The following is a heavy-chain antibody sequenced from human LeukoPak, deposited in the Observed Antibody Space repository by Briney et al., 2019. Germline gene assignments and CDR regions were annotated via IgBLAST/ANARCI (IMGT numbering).Heavy chain of an antibody. V-gene: IGHV4-34*01. CDR1: GGSFSGYY. CDR3: ARAPYLSSGS. CDR2: INHSGST. J-gene: IGHJ3*01. Sequence: ASETLSLTCAVSGGSFSGYYWSWIRQPPGKGLEWIGEINHSGSTNYNPSLKSRVTISLDTSKSQFSLKLTSVTAADTAVYCCARAPYLSSGSWGQGTMVTVSS. D-gene: IGHD3-22*01.